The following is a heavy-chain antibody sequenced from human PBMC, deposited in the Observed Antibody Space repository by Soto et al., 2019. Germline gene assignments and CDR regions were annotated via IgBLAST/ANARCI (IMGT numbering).Heavy chain of an antibody. Sequence: SETLSLTCTVSGGSISTYYWNWIRQSPGKGLEWIGYIYRTGSTHYNPSLNSRAAISLGTSRNQFSLQLKSVTAADTAVYFCARQIGDDTFDIWGQGTMVTVSS. CDR3: ARQIGDDTFDI. CDR2: IYRTGST. V-gene: IGHV4-4*09. D-gene: IGHD3-3*01. CDR1: GGSISTYY. J-gene: IGHJ3*02.